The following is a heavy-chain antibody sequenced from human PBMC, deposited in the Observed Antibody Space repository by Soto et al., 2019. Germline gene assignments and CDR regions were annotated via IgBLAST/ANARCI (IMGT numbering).Heavy chain of an antibody. CDR3: ARPGHGDYSQTTPFDY. Sequence: GGSLRLSCAASGFTFSSYGMHWVRQAPGKGLEWVAVIWYDGSNKYYADSVKGRFTISRDNSKNTLYLQMNSLRAEDTAVYYCARPGHGDYSQTTPFDYWGQGTLVTVSS. V-gene: IGHV3-33*01. J-gene: IGHJ4*02. CDR2: IWYDGSNK. D-gene: IGHD4-17*01. CDR1: GFTFSSYG.